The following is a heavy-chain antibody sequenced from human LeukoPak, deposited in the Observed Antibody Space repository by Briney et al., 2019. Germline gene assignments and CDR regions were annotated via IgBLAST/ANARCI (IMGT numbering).Heavy chain of an antibody. Sequence: GGSLRLSCAASGFTSSSYSMNWVRQAPGKGLEWVSSISSSSSYIYYADSVKGRFTISRDNAKNSLYLQMNSLRAEDTAVYYCARRRRAYNWFDPWGQGTLVTVSS. J-gene: IGHJ5*02. CDR1: GFTSSSYS. CDR3: ARRRRAYNWFDP. V-gene: IGHV3-21*01. CDR2: ISSSSSYI.